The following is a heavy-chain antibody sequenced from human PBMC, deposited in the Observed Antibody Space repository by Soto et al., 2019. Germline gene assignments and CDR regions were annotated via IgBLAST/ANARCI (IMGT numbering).Heavy chain of an antibody. V-gene: IGHV3-23*01. D-gene: IGHD2-2*01. CDR1: GFTFTNYA. CDR2: ISGSGGTT. Sequence: EVQLLESGGGLVRPGGSLRLSCAASGFTFTNYAMSWVRQAPGKGLEWVSAISGSGGTTYYADSVKGRFTISRDNSNSTLYLQMSSLRAEDTAVYYCATDSTPDPYSHMDVWGKGTTVTVSS. CDR3: ATDSTPDPYSHMDV. J-gene: IGHJ6*03.